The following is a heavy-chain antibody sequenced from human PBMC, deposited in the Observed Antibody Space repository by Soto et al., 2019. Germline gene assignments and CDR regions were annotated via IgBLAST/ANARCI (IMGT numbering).Heavy chain of an antibody. CDR1: GFTFSSYA. J-gene: IGHJ4*02. V-gene: IGHV3-30-3*01. D-gene: IGHD6-19*01. Sequence: QVQLVESGGGVVQPGRSLRLSCAASGFTFSSYAMHWVRQAPGKGLEWVAVISYDGSNKYYADSVKGRFTISRDNSKNTLYLQMNSLRAEDTAVYYCARADSTYSSGFLGPPSLFDYWGQGTLVTVSS. CDR3: ARADSTYSSGFLGPPSLFDY. CDR2: ISYDGSNK.